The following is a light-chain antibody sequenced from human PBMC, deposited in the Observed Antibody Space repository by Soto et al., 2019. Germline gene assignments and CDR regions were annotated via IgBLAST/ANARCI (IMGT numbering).Light chain of an antibody. V-gene: IGLV1-44*01. CDR1: RSNIGSNT. CDR3: AAWDDSLNGFYV. J-gene: IGLJ1*01. Sequence: QSVLTQPPSASGTPGQRVAISCSGSRSNIGSNTVSWYQQLPGTAPKLLIRSNDQRPSGVPDRFSGSKSGTSASLAISGLQSEDEADYYCAAWDDSLNGFYVFGTGTKVTVL. CDR2: SND.